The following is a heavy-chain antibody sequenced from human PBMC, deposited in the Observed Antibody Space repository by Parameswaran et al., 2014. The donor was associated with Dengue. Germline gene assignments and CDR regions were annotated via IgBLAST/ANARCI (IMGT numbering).Heavy chain of an antibody. D-gene: IGHD3-22*01. J-gene: IGHJ6*02. V-gene: IGHV2-26*01. Sequence: RWIRQPPGKALEWLAHIFSNDEKSYSTSLKSRLTISKDTSKSQVVLTMTNMDPVDAATYYCARILDYYDSSGLGHYYYYGMDVWGQGTTVTVSS. CDR2: IFSNDEK. CDR3: ARILDYYDSSGLGHYYYYGMDV.